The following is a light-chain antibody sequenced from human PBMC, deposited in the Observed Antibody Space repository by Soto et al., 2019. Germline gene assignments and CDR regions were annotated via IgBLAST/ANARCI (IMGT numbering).Light chain of an antibody. J-gene: IGLJ3*02. CDR3: SSYAGSNNWAV. CDR1: SSDVGGYNY. CDR2: EDT. V-gene: IGLV2-8*01. Sequence: QSALTQPPSASGSPGQSVTISCTGTSSDVGGYNYVSWYQQHPGKAPKLIIYEDTKRPSGVPDRFTGSKSGNTASLTVSGLQAEDEADYYCSSYAGSNNWAVFGGGTKRTVL.